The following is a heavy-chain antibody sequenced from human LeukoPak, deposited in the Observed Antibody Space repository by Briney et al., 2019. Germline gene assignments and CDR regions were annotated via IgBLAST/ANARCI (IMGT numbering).Heavy chain of an antibody. J-gene: IGHJ4*02. Sequence: ASVKVSCKASGYTFTGYYMHWVRQAPGQGLEWMGWINPNSGGTNCAQKFQGWVTMTRDTSISTAYMELNRLRSDDTAVYYCARDLSREYSGFTDYWGQGTLVAVSS. CDR1: GYTFTGYY. D-gene: IGHD5-12*01. V-gene: IGHV1-2*04. CDR2: INPNSGGT. CDR3: ARDLSREYSGFTDY.